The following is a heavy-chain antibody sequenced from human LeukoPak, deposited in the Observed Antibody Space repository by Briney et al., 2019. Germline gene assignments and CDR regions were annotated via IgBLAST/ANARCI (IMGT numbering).Heavy chain of an antibody. V-gene: IGHV3-30*18. J-gene: IGHJ4*02. CDR2: ISYDGSNK. D-gene: IGHD3-22*01. CDR3: AKGYGFDSSGSEHYFEN. CDR1: GFTFSNYG. Sequence: GGSLRLSCAASGFTFSNYGIHWVRQAPGKGLEWVAVISYDGSNKYYAESVKGRFTISRDNSKNTLYLQMNSLRAEDTAMYYCAKGYGFDSSGSEHYFENWGQGILVTVSS.